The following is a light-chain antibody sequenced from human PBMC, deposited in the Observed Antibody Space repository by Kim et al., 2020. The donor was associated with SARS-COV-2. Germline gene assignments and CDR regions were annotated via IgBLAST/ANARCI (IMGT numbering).Light chain of an antibody. CDR3: QVWDSSSDHPV. CDR1: NSGSKS. V-gene: IGLV3-21*04. CDR2: YDS. J-gene: IGLJ3*02. Sequence: PGKTARITCRGNNSGSKSVHWYQQNPGQAPVLVIYYDSDRPSGIPERCSGSNSGNTATLTISRVEAGDEADYYCQVWDSSSDHPVFGGGTQLTVL.